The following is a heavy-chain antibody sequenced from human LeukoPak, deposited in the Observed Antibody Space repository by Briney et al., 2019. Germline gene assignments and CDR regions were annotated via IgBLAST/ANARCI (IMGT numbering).Heavy chain of an antibody. D-gene: IGHD2-2*01. V-gene: IGHV3-74*01. CDR1: GFTFTSYW. CDR2: INIDGSTT. J-gene: IGHJ4*02. CDR3: VKVPAADYYFEY. Sequence: GGSLRLSCVASGFTFTSYWMHWVRQAPGKGLVWVSRINIDGSTTTYADSVKGRFTISRDNAKNTLYLQMNSLRAEDTAVYYCVKVPAADYYFEYWGQGTLVTVSS.